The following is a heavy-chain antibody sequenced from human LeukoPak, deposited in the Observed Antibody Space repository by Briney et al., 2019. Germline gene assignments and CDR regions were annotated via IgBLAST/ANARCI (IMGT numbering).Heavy chain of an antibody. CDR3: AGLARIRRASYDY. V-gene: IGHV4-30-2*01. CDR1: GGSISSGGYS. Sequence: PSETLSLTCAVSGGSISSGGYSWSWIRQPPGKGLEWIGYIYHSGSTYYNPSLKSRVTISVDRSKNRFSLKLRSVTAADTAVYYCAGLARIRRASYDYWGQGTLVTVSS. D-gene: IGHD5-18*01. J-gene: IGHJ4*02. CDR2: IYHSGST.